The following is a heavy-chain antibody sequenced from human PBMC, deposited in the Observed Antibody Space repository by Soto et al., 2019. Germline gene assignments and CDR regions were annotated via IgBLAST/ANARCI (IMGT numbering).Heavy chain of an antibody. CDR3: ARVSFDHFVHWFDP. Sequence: SQTLSLTCAISGDSVSSKSAAWNWIRQSPSRGLEWLGRTYYRSRWYNDYAISVKSRITINPDTSKNQFSLLLNSVTPEDTAVYYCARVSFDHFVHWFDPWGQGTLVTVSS. D-gene: IGHD3-9*01. V-gene: IGHV6-1*01. CDR1: GDSVSSKSAA. J-gene: IGHJ5*02. CDR2: TYYRSRWYN.